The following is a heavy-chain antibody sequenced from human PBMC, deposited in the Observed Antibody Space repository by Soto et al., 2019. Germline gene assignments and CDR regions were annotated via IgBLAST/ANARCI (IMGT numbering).Heavy chain of an antibody. CDR1: GFTFSSYG. V-gene: IGHV3-33*01. J-gene: IGHJ6*02. Sequence: QVQLVESGGGVVQPGRSLRLSCAASGFTFSSYGMHWVRQAPGKGLEWVAVIWYDGSNKYYADSVKGRFTISRDNAKNTLYSEMNSLRGEDTAVYYGARDRLDRRLVYYGMDDWGQGTKVTVSS. CDR3: ARDRLDRRLVYYGMDD. D-gene: IGHD1-1*01. CDR2: IWYDGSNK.